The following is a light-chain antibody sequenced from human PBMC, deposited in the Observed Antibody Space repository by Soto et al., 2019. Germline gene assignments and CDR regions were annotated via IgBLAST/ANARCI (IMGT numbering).Light chain of an antibody. CDR1: QSVSSY. CDR3: QPRSRWPPST. V-gene: IGKV3-11*01. CDR2: DAS. Sequence: EMVLTQSPATLSLSPGERATLSCRASQSVSSYLAWYQQKPGQAPRLLSYDASNRATGLPDRLSGSGSGTEFTLTIRSLGPEYFDVHSCQPRSRWPPSTLGPGTKLEIK. J-gene: IGKJ2*01.